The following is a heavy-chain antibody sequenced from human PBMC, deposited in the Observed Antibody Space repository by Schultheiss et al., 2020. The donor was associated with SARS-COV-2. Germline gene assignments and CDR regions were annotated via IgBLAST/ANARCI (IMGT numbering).Heavy chain of an antibody. J-gene: IGHJ5*02. CDR2: INHSGST. V-gene: IGHV4-39*07. CDR3: ARSTSNRYHGGWFDP. Sequence: SETLSLTCTVSSASISSTSYYWGWIRQPPGKGLEWIGEINHSGSTNYNPSLKSRVTISVDTPKNQFSLKLSSVTAADTAVYSCARSTSNRYHGGWFDPWGQGTLVTVSS. CDR1: SASISSTSYY. D-gene: IGHD1-14*01.